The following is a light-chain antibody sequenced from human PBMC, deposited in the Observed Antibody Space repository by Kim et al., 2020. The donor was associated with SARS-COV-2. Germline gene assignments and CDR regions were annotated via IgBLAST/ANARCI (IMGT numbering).Light chain of an antibody. CDR3: QVWDSSSGYV. J-gene: IGLJ1*01. CDR1: NIGRKS. Sequence: VAPGKTYRVTCGRNNIGRKSVHWYQQKPGQAPVLAIYYDTDRPSGIPERVSGSNSGNTATLTISRVEAGDEADYYCQVWDSSSGYVFGTGTKVTVL. CDR2: YDT. V-gene: IGLV3-21*04.